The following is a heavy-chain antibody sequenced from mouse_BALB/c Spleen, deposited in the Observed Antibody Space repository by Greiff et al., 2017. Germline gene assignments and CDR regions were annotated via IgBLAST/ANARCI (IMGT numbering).Heavy chain of an antibody. CDR3: ARWDYRGPFDY. Sequence: EVQLVESGAELVKPGASVKLSCTASGFNIKDTYMHWVKQRPEQGLEWIGRIDPANGNTKYDPKFQGKATITADTSSNTAYLQLSSLTSEDTAVYYCARWDYRGPFDYWGQGTLVTVSS. CDR1: GFNIKDTY. D-gene: IGHD2-14*01. J-gene: IGHJ3*01. CDR2: IDPANGNT. V-gene: IGHV14-3*02.